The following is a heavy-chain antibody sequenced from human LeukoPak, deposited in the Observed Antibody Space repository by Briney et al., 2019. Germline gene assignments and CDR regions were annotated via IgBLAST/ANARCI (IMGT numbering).Heavy chain of an antibody. Sequence: SETLSLTCTVSGGSISSYYWSWIRQPPGKGLGWIGYIYYSGSTNYNPSLKSRVTISVDTSKNQFSLKLSSVTAADTAVYYCARGLPKQWLVPDYWGQGTLVTVSS. J-gene: IGHJ4*02. CDR3: ARGLPKQWLVPDY. CDR1: GGSISSYY. V-gene: IGHV4-59*01. D-gene: IGHD6-19*01. CDR2: IYYSGST.